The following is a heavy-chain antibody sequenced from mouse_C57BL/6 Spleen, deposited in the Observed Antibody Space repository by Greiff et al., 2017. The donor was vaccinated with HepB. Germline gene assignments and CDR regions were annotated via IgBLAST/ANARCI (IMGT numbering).Heavy chain of an antibody. Sequence: QVQLKQSGAELVRPGASVKLSCKASGYTFTDYYINWVKQRPGQGLEWIARIYPGSGNTYYNEKFKGKATLTAEKSSSTAYMQLSSLTSEDSAVYFCARDYGSSYYAMDYWGQGTSVTVSS. CDR2: IYPGSGNT. J-gene: IGHJ4*01. V-gene: IGHV1-76*01. CDR1: GYTFTDYY. CDR3: ARDYGSSYYAMDY. D-gene: IGHD1-1*01.